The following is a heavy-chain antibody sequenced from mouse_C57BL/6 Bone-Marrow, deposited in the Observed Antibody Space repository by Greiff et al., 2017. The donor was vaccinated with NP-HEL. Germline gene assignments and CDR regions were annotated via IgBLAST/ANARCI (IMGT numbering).Heavy chain of an antibody. V-gene: IGHV1-54*01. CDR3: ARKYWYFDV. J-gene: IGHJ1*03. CDR2: INPGCGGT. Sequence: VKLMESGAELVRPGTSVKVSCKASGYAFTNYLIEWVKQRPGQGLEWIGVINPGCGGTNYNEKFKGKATLTADKSSSTAYMQLSSLTSEDSAVYFCARKYWYFDVWGTGTTVTVSS. CDR1: GYAFTNYL.